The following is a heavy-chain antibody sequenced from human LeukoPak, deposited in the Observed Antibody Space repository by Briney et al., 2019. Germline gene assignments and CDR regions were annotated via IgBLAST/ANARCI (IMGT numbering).Heavy chain of an antibody. CDR1: GFTFSDYY. Sequence: GGSLRLSCAASGFTFSDYYMNWIRQAPGKGLEWVAVIWYDGSSQYYADSVKTRFTISRDNSNNTLYLQMNSLRAEDTAVYYCARDGDGYNYWYFDLWGRGTLVTVSS. CDR2: IWYDGSSQ. V-gene: IGHV3-33*08. CDR3: ARDGDGYNYWYFDL. J-gene: IGHJ2*01. D-gene: IGHD5-24*01.